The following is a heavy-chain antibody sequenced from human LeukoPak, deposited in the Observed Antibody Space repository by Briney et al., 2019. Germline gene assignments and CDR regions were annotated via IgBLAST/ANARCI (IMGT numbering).Heavy chain of an antibody. J-gene: IGHJ4*02. D-gene: IGHD5-24*01. Sequence: SETLSLTCAVYGGSFSGYYWSWIRQPPGKGLEWIGEINHSGSTNYNPSLKSRVTISVDTSKNQFSLKLSSVTAADTAVYYCARGRLPKDGYQALGAVDFVYWGQGTLVTVSS. CDR2: INHSGST. V-gene: IGHV4-34*01. CDR1: GGSFSGYY. CDR3: ARGRLPKDGYQALGAVDFVY.